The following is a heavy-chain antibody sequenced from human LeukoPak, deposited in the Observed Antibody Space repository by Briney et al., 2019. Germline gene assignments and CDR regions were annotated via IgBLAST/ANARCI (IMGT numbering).Heavy chain of an antibody. V-gene: IGHV3-23*01. Sequence: GGSLRLSCVASGFIFGNYPMTWVRQAPGRGLEWVSAISVGGGSTYYADSVKGRFTISRDNSRNTLYLQMNSLRVDDTAVYYCAKLAVPAFEWSACDFRGQGTLVTVSS. CDR3: AKLAVPAFEWSACDF. CDR1: GFIFGNYP. J-gene: IGHJ4*02. CDR2: ISVGGGST. D-gene: IGHD3-3*01.